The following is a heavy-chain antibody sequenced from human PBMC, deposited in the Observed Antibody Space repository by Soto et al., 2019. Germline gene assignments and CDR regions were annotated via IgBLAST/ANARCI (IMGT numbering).Heavy chain of an antibody. CDR3: ARQFPLCYYYGMDV. J-gene: IGHJ6*02. CDR1: GFTFSSYG. CDR2: IWYDGSNK. Sequence: QVQLVESGGGVVQPGRSLRLSCAASGFTFSSYGMHWVRQAPGKGLEWVAVIWYDGSNKYYADSVKGRFTISRDNSKNTLYLQMNSLRAEDKAVYYCARQFPLCYYYGMDVWGQGTTVTVSS. V-gene: IGHV3-33*01.